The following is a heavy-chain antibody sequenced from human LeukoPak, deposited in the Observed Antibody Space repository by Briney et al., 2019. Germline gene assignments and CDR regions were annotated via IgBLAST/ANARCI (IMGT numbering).Heavy chain of an antibody. V-gene: IGHV4-59*01. CDR3: ARGRTLRGGDDY. CDR1: GGSTSSYY. D-gene: IGHD4-17*01. J-gene: IGHJ4*02. CDR2: LYYSGST. Sequence: TSETLSLTCTVSGGSTSSYYWNWVRQPPGKGLEWIGYLYYSGSTSYNPSLKSRVTISIDTSKNQVSLNLTSVTAADTAVYYCARGRTLRGGDDYWGQGTLVTVSS.